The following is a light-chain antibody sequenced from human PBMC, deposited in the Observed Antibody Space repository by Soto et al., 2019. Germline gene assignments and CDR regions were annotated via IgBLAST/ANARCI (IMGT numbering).Light chain of an antibody. CDR2: DVS. V-gene: IGLV2-8*01. CDR1: SSDIGGYNS. CDR3: SSYTDSNNLV. Sequence: QSALTQSPSASGSPGQSVTISCTGTSSDIGGYNSVSWYQQHPGKAPKVMIYDVSKRPSGVPDRFSGSKSGNTASLTVSALQAEDEADYSCSSYTDSNNLVFGTGTKLTVL. J-gene: IGLJ1*01.